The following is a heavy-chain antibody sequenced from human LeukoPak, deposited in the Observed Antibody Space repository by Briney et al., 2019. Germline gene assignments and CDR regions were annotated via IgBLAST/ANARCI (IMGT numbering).Heavy chain of an antibody. Sequence: GGSLRLSCAASGFTSYSYWMHWVRQAPGKGPVWVSRINIDGSRIDYADSVKGRFTMSRDIAKNTLYLQMNSLRADDTAVYYCAREVEEVPGAMGVYYYYYMDVWGKGTTVTVSS. CDR1: GFTSYSYW. D-gene: IGHD2-2*01. J-gene: IGHJ6*03. CDR2: INIDGSRI. V-gene: IGHV3-74*01. CDR3: AREVEEVPGAMGVYYYYYMDV.